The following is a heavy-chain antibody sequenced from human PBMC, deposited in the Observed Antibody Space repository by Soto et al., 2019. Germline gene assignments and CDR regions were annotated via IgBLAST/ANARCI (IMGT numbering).Heavy chain of an antibody. V-gene: IGHV3-23*01. J-gene: IGHJ6*02. D-gene: IGHD2-21*01. CDR3: AKGGCYSPAACGMDV. CDR2: ISGSGGST. Sequence: EVQLLESGGGLVQPGGSLRLSCAASGFTFSSYAMSWVRQAPGKGLEWVSAISGSGGSTYYADSVKGRFTISRDNSKNTLYRQMNGLRAEDTAVYYCAKGGCYSPAACGMDVWGQGTTVTVSS. CDR1: GFTFSSYA.